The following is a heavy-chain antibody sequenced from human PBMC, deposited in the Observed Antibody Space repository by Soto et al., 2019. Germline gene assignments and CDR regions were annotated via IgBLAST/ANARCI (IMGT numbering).Heavy chain of an antibody. CDR1: GGSISSGGYY. CDR3: ARARRGYSFPVDY. Sequence: SETLSLTSTVSGGSISSGGYYWSWIRQHPGKGLEWIGYIYYSGSTYYNPSLKSRVTISVDTSKNQFSLKLSSVTAADTAVYYCARARRGYSFPVDYWGQGTLVTVSS. D-gene: IGHD5-18*01. J-gene: IGHJ4*02. V-gene: IGHV4-31*03. CDR2: IYYSGST.